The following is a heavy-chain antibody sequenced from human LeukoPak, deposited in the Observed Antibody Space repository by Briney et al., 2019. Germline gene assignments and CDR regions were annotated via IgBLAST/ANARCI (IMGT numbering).Heavy chain of an antibody. CDR1: GYSFTNYW. J-gene: IGHJ3*02. D-gene: IGHD2-2*02. V-gene: IGHV5-51*01. Sequence: GESLKISCKGSGYSFTNYWIGWVRQMPGKGLEWMGIIYPGDSDTRYSPSFQGQVTISADKSISTAYLQWSSLKASDTAMYYCASTQPYCSSTSCYTGGAFDIWGQGTMVTVSS. CDR3: ASTQPYCSSTSCYTGGAFDI. CDR2: IYPGDSDT.